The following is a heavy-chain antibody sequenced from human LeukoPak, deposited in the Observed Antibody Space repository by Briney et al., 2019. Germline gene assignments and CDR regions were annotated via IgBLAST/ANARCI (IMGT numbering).Heavy chain of an antibody. CDR1: GGSISPYY. Sequence: SETLSLTCTVSGGSISPYYWTWIRQSPGKALEWIGYIYYSGRTSYNPSLRSRVTMSVDTSKNQFSLQLSSVTAADTAVYYCARDGNPWNLDVWGRGTLVTVSS. J-gene: IGHJ2*01. CDR3: ARDGNPWNLDV. CDR2: IYYSGRT. V-gene: IGHV4-59*01. D-gene: IGHD1-26*01.